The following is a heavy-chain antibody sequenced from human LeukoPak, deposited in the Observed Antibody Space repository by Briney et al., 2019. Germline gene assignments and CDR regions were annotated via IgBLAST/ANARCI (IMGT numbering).Heavy chain of an antibody. CDR3: TKDHISCVGVNCVLHQD. Sequence: GGSLRLSCAASGFSFSTYAMSWVRRAPGTGVGWVATISRSGASSWFPESVKGRFTISRDSSKSTVVLQLNNLRAEDSAIYYCTKDHISCVGVNCVLHQDWGQGTLVTVSS. D-gene: IGHD2-21*01. V-gene: IGHV3-23*01. CDR2: ISRSGASS. CDR1: GFSFSTYA. J-gene: IGHJ4*02.